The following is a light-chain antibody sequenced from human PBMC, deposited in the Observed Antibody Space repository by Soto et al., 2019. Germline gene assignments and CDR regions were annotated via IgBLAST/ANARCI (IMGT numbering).Light chain of an antibody. V-gene: IGKV1-33*01. Sequence: DIQMTQSPSSLSASVGDRVSFTCQASQDISKFLNWYQHKPGQAPSLLIYDASKPQFGVPSRFSGSGSGTDFTFTISSLQPEDNATYYCQQYDNRPFTFGPGTKVDVK. CDR1: QDISKF. CDR2: DAS. J-gene: IGKJ3*01. CDR3: QQYDNRPFT.